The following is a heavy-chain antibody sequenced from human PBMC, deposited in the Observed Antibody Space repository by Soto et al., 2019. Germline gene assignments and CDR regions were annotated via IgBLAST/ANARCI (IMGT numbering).Heavy chain of an antibody. D-gene: IGHD3-22*01. CDR2: IYYSGST. V-gene: IGHV4-39*01. CDR3: ASPYANYDSSVYDY. CDR1: GGSISSSSYY. J-gene: IGHJ4*02. Sequence: QLQLQESGPGLVKPSETLSLTCTVSGGSISSSSYYWGWIRQPPGKGLEWIGSIYYSGSTYYNPSHSCPGPISVDPSKNQFSLKLSPVTAADTAVYYCASPYANYDSSVYDYWGQGTLVTVSS.